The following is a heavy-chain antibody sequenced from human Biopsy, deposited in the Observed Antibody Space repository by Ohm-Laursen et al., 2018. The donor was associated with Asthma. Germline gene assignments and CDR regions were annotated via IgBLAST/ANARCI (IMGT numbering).Heavy chain of an antibody. J-gene: IGHJ5*02. Sequence: TLSLTCAVYGGSFSAYYWSWIRQPPGKGLEWIGSIYYSGSTYYNPSLKSRVTISADTSKNQFSLKLSSVTAADTAVYYCARFTASITIFGVVNNWFDPWGQGTLVTVSS. CDR2: IYYSGST. CDR1: GGSFSAYY. D-gene: IGHD3-3*01. CDR3: ARFTASITIFGVVNNWFDP. V-gene: IGHV4-34*01.